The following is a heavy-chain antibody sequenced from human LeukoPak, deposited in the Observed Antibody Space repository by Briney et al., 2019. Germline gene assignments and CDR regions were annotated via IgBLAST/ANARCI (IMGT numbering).Heavy chain of an antibody. V-gene: IGHV4-34*01. D-gene: IGHD1-14*01. J-gene: IGHJ4*02. CDR1: GGSFSGYY. Sequence: PSETLSLTCADYGGSFSGYYWSWIRQPPGKGLEWIGETNHRGNTNYNPSLKSRVTISVDTSKNQFSLKLSSVTAADTAVYYCARGGQGGNSVAGTEDYWGQGTLVTVSS. CDR3: ARGGQGGNSVAGTEDY. CDR2: TNHRGNT.